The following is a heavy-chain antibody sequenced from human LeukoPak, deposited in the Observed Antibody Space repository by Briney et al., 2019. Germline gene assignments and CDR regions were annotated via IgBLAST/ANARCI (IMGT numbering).Heavy chain of an antibody. CDR3: ARRGYNYYMDV. J-gene: IGHJ6*03. V-gene: IGHV4-59*08. D-gene: IGHD5-12*01. Sequence: PSETLSLTCSVSGDSIGSYFWNWIRQPPGKGLEWIGYIYYSGSTNYNPSLKSRVTISVDTSRNQFSLKLSSVTAADTAVYYCARRGYNYYMDVWGKGTTVIVSS. CDR1: GDSIGSYF. CDR2: IYYSGST.